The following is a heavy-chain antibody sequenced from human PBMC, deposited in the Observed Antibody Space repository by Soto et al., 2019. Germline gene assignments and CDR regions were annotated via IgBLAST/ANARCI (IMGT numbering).Heavy chain of an antibody. D-gene: IGHD5-12*01. CDR3: ARRYSGGRAFDI. Sequence: QVQLVESGGGLVRPGESLRLSCAASEFTFSDYYMSWIRQAPGKGLEWVSYISGSGNTIYYADSVKGRFTISRDNAKNSLYLQMNSLRAEDTAVYYCARRYSGGRAFDICGQGTMVTVSS. CDR2: ISGSGNTI. CDR1: EFTFSDYY. V-gene: IGHV3-11*01. J-gene: IGHJ3*02.